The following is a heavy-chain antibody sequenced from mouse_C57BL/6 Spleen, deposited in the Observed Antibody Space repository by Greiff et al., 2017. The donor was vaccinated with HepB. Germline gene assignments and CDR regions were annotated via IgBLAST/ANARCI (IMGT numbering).Heavy chain of an antibody. Sequence: DVQLVESGGGLVKPGGSLKLSCAASGFTFSSYAMSWVRQTPEKRLEWVATISDGGSYTYYPDNVKGRFTISRDNAKNNLYLQMSHLKSEDTAMYYCARDPFITTVVARDWFAYWGQGTLVTVSA. CDR3: ARDPFITTVVARDWFAY. CDR1: GFTFSSYA. CDR2: ISDGGSYT. V-gene: IGHV5-4*01. J-gene: IGHJ3*01. D-gene: IGHD1-1*01.